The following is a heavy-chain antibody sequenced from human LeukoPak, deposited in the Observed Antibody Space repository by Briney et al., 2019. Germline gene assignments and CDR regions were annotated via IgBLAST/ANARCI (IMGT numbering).Heavy chain of an antibody. Sequence: ASVKVSRKSSGYTFTSYAMHWVRQAPGQRLEWMGWINAGNGNTKYSQKFQGRVTITRDTSASTAYMELSSLRSEDTAVYYCASGIGSYHPLFDYWGQGTLVTVSS. CDR3: ASGIGSYHPLFDY. J-gene: IGHJ4*02. V-gene: IGHV1-3*01. D-gene: IGHD1-26*01. CDR1: GYTFTSYA. CDR2: INAGNGNT.